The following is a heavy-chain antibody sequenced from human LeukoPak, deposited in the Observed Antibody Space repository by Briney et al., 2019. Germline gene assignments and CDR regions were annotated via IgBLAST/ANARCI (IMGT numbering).Heavy chain of an antibody. CDR2: ISSSSSYI. CDR1: GGTFSSYS. D-gene: IGHD3-10*01. V-gene: IGHV3-21*01. J-gene: IGHJ6*02. Sequence: SCKASGGTFSSYSMNWVRQAPGKGLEWVSSISSSSSYIYYADSVKGRFTISRDNAKNSLYLQMNSLRAEDTAVYYCAREVPGAMARLLSYYYYGMDVWGQGTTVTVSS. CDR3: AREVPGAMARLLSYYYYGMDV.